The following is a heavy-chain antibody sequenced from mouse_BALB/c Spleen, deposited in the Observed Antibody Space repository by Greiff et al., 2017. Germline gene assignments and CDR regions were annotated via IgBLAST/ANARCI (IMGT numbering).Heavy chain of an antibody. CDR1: GYTFTDYA. Sequence: QVQLQQSGPELVRPGVSVKISCKGSGYTFTDYAMHWVKQSHAKSLEWIGVISTYYGNTNYNQKFKGKATMTVDKSSSTAYMELARLTSEDSAIYYCARSTGTTVVDSALDYWGQGTTLTVSS. V-gene: IGHV1-67*01. CDR2: ISTYYGNT. J-gene: IGHJ2*01. CDR3: ARSTGTTVVDSALDY. D-gene: IGHD1-1*01.